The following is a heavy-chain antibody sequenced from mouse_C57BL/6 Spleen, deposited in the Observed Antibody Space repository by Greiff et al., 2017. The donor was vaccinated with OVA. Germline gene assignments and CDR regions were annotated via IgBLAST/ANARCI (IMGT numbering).Heavy chain of an antibody. CDR2: ISSGGSYT. CDR3: ARGDFPDY. J-gene: IGHJ2*01. CDR1: GFTFSSYG. V-gene: IGHV5-6*01. Sequence: EVHLVESGGDLVKPGGSLKLSCAASGFTFSSYGMSWVRQTPDKRLEWVATISSGGSYTYYPASVKGRFTISRDNAKNTLYLQMSSLKSEDTAMYYCARGDFPDYWGQGTTLTVSS.